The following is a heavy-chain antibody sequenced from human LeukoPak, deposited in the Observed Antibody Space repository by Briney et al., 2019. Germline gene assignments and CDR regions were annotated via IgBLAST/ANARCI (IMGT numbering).Heavy chain of an antibody. CDR2: ISVRSNYR. Sequence: PGGSLTLPCEASGYTFSDFSVNWVRQAPAKGLEGVSSISVRSNYRYYADSVRGRFNISRDDARDSLFLQMNSLRAEEKPVYFCVRLRRNSDRSGYYYYYDYWGQGTLVTVSS. CDR1: GYTFSDFS. D-gene: IGHD3-22*01. J-gene: IGHJ4*02. CDR3: VRLRRNSDRSGYYYYYDY. V-gene: IGHV3-21*01.